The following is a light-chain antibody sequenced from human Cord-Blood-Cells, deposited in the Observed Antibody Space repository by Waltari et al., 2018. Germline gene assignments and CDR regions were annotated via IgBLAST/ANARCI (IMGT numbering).Light chain of an antibody. CDR1: QSVSSY. CDR3: QQRSNWPPWT. Sequence: DIVLTQSPATLSSSPGASATLSCRASQSVSSYLAWYQQKPGQAPRLLIYDASHRATGIPARFSGSGSGTDFTLTISSLEPEDFAVYYCQQRSNWPPWTFGQGTKVEIK. V-gene: IGKV3-11*01. CDR2: DAS. J-gene: IGKJ1*01.